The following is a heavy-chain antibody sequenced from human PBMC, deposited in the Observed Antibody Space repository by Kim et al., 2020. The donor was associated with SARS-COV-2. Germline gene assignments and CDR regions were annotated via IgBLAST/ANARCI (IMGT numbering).Heavy chain of an antibody. Sequence: NYARKFQSRVTITADESTSTAYMELSSLRSEDTAVYYCARAGGVYGMDVWGQGTTVTVSS. D-gene: IGHD3-16*01. V-gene: IGHV1-69*01. J-gene: IGHJ6*02. CDR3: ARAGGVYGMDV.